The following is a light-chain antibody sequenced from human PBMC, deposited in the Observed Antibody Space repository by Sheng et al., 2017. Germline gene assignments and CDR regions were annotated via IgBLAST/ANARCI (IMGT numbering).Light chain of an antibody. CDR1: SSDVGSYNL. J-gene: IGLJ2*01. Sequence: QSALTQPASVSGSPGQSITISCTGTSSDVGSYNLVSWYQQYSGKAPKLMIYEGSKRPSGVSNRFSGSKSDNTASLTISGLQAEDEADYYCQSYDNSLSGPVVFGRRDQADRP. CDR3: QSYDNSLSGPVV. CDR2: EGS. V-gene: IGLV2-23*01.